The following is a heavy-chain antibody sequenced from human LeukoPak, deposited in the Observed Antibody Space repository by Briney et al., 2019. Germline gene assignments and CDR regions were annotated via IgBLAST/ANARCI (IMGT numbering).Heavy chain of an antibody. D-gene: IGHD3-10*01. Sequence: GASVKVSCKASGYTFTSYGISWVRQAPGQGLEWMGGIIPIFGTANYAQKFQGRVTITADESTSTAYMELSSLRSEDTAVYYCARLITMVRGVIISQDAFDIWGQGTMVTVSS. J-gene: IGHJ3*02. CDR3: ARLITMVRGVIISQDAFDI. CDR1: GYTFTSYG. CDR2: IIPIFGTA. V-gene: IGHV1-69*13.